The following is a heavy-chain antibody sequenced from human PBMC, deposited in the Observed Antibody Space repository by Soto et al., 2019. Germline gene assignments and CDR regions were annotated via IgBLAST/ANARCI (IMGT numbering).Heavy chain of an antibody. J-gene: IGHJ4*02. CDR3: ARGYFYGSIDY. Sequence: GSLRLSCAASGFTFTNYWMLWVRQAPGKGLVWVSRIHTDGISTTYADSVKGRFTISRDNAKNTLYLQMNSLRAEDTAVYYCARGYFYGSIDYWGQGALVTVSP. CDR2: IHTDGIST. CDR1: GFTFTNYW. D-gene: IGHD5-18*01. V-gene: IGHV3-74*01.